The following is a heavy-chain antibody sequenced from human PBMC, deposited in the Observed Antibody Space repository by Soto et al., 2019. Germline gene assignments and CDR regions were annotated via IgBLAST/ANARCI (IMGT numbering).Heavy chain of an antibody. CDR2: ISGSGGST. Sequence: PGGSLRLSCAASGFTFSSYAMSWVRQAPGKGLEWVSAISGSGGSTYYADSVKGRFTISRDNSKNTLYLQMNSLRAEDTAVYYCAKETSITYYYGSGSYQLGDWGQGTLVTVSS. D-gene: IGHD3-10*01. J-gene: IGHJ4*02. CDR3: AKETSITYYYGSGSYQLGD. CDR1: GFTFSSYA. V-gene: IGHV3-23*01.